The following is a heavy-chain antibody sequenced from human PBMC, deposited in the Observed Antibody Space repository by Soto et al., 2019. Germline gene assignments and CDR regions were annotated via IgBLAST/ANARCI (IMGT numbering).Heavy chain of an antibody. Sequence: ASVKVSCKASGYTFTSYYMHWVRQAPGQGLEWMGIINPSGGSTSYAQKFQGRVTMTRDTSTSTVYMELSSLRSEDTAVYYCARDLYGELRFAHAFDIWGQGTMVTVSS. CDR3: ARDLYGELRFAHAFDI. CDR1: GYTFTSYY. V-gene: IGHV1-46*01. D-gene: IGHD1-7*01. CDR2: INPSGGST. J-gene: IGHJ3*02.